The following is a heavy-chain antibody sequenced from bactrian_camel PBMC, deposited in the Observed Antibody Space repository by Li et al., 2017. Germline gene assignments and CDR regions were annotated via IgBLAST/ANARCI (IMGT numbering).Heavy chain of an antibody. Sequence: HVQLVESGGNLVQPGGSLRLSCVASGFTSSTHWVDWVRQAPGEGLEWVSSITRDGTLTYYADSVKGRFTISRDNAKNTVYLQMNSLKSEDTALYYCAINAWGSGVNYWGQGTQVTVS. V-gene: IGHV3S6*01. CDR2: ITRDGTLT. J-gene: IGHJ4*01. D-gene: IGHD5*01. CDR3: AINAWGSGVNY. CDR1: GFTSSTHW.